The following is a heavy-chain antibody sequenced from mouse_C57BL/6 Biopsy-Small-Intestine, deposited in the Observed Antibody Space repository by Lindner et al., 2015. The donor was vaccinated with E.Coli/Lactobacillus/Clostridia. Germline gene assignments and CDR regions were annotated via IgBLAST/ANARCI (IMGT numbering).Heavy chain of an antibody. V-gene: IGHV1S61*01. J-gene: IGHJ3*01. D-gene: IGHD1-3*01. CDR1: GYTFTSYD. CDR2: ISPYNGNT. CDR3: ARGKWEIPH. Sequence: SVKVSCKTSGYTFTSYDINWVRQATGQGLEWMGWISPYNGNTNYAQKLQGRVTMTTETSTSTAYMELRSLRSDDTAVYYCARGKWEIPHWGQGTLVTVSS.